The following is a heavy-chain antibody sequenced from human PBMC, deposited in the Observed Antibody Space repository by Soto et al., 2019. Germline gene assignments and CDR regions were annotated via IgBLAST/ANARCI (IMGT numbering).Heavy chain of an antibody. V-gene: IGHV3-23*01. Sequence: GGSLRLSCAASGFTFGSYAMHWVRQAPGKGLEWVLSISGSGGSTYYADSVKGRFTISRDNSKNTVYMQMNSLRAEDTAVYYCAKDYYFDSWGQGTQVTVS. CDR2: ISGSGGST. CDR3: AKDYYFDS. CDR1: GFTFGSYA. J-gene: IGHJ4*02.